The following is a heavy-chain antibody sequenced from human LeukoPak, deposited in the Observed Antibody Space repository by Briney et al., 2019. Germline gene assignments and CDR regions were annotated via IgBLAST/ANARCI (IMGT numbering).Heavy chain of an antibody. V-gene: IGHV4-31*03. Sequence: SETLSLTCTVSGGSISSGGYYWSWIRQHPGKGLEWIGYIYYSGSTYYNPSLKSRVTISVDTSKNQFSPKLSSVTAADTAVYYCARGRHSSGYYYAPTFFDYWGQGTLVTVSS. J-gene: IGHJ4*02. CDR1: GGSISSGGYY. CDR3: ARGRHSSGYYYAPTFFDY. D-gene: IGHD3-22*01. CDR2: IYYSGST.